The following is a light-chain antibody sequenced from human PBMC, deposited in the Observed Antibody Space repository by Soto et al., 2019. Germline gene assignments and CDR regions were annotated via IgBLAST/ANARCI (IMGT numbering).Light chain of an antibody. CDR1: SSDIGSYSY. V-gene: IGLV2-14*01. CDR3: SAYSSKTPVP. J-gene: IGLJ7*01. CDR2: DVY. Sequence: QSALTQPASVSGSPGQSITISCTGTSSDIGSYSYVSWYQQHPGKAPKLIIFDVYNRPSGVSNRFSGSKSGNTASLTISGLQAEDEADYYCSAYSSKTPVPFGGGTQLTVL.